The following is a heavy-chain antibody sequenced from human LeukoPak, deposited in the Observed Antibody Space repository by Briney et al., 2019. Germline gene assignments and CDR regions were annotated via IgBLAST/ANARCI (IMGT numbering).Heavy chain of an antibody. CDR1: GFTFSSYG. CDR3: AKDGSAKGLYYYYMDV. CDR2: ISYDGSNK. V-gene: IGHV3-30*18. D-gene: IGHD5-18*01. J-gene: IGHJ6*03. Sequence: GGSLRLSCAASGFTFSSYGMHWVRQAPGKGLEWVAVISYDGSNKYYADSVKGRFTISRDNSKNTLYLQMNSLRAEDTAVYYCAKDGSAKGLYYYYMDVWGKGTTVTVSS.